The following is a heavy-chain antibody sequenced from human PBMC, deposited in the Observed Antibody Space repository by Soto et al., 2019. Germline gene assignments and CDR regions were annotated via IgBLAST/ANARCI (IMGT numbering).Heavy chain of an antibody. J-gene: IGHJ4*02. D-gene: IGHD3-22*01. CDR3: ARETMVSSGHLLAPSFDF. V-gene: IGHV4-4*02. Sequence: SETLSLTCAVSGGSISSSNWWSWVRQPPGKGLEWIGEIYHSGSTNYNPSLKSRVTISVDKSKNQFSLKLSSVTAAGTAVYYCARETMVSSGHLLAPSFDFRGQGTLGTGSS. CDR2: IYHSGST. CDR1: GGSISSSNW.